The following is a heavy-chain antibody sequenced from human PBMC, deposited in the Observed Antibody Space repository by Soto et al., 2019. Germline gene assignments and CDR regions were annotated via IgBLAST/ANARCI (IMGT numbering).Heavy chain of an antibody. D-gene: IGHD3-10*01. J-gene: IGHJ4*02. V-gene: IGHV1-69*06. Sequence: QVQLVQSGAELKMPGSSVTVSCKTSGSIFITYGFSWVRQAPGRGLEWMGGIIPFLGKTNHAQKFQGRVTLTADKATSTVYMELTNLTVEDTAIYYCARETAHRGASGRPLLPKNFDSWGQGTLVTVSS. CDR1: GSIFITYG. CDR2: IIPFLGKT. CDR3: ARETAHRGASGRPLLPKNFDS.